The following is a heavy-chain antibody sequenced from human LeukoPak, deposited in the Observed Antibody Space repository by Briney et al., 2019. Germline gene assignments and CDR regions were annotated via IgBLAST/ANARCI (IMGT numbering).Heavy chain of an antibody. CDR3: ARASFQRWLQLGGD. J-gene: IGHJ4*02. V-gene: IGHV3-48*02. Sequence: GGSLRLSCTASGFTFSAYSMNWVRQAPGKGLEWVSYISSSSSTIYYADSVKGRFTISRDNAKNSLYLQMNSLRDEDTAVYYCARASFQRWLQLGGDWGQGALVTVSS. CDR1: GFTFSAYS. CDR2: ISSSSSTI. D-gene: IGHD5-24*01.